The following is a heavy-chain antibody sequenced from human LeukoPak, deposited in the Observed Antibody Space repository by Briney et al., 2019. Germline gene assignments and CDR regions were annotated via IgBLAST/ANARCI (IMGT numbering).Heavy chain of an antibody. J-gene: IGHJ4*02. CDR1: GYTFTSYD. CDR3: AKARYCSGGSCFPQLTPDY. Sequence: ASVKVSCKASGYTFTSYDINWVRQATGQGLEWMGWMNPNRGNAGYAQKFHGRVTMTRNSSIRKADMEMNILRSEDTAVYYCAKARYCSGGSCFPQLTPDYWGQGTLVTVSS. CDR2: MNPNRGNA. V-gene: IGHV1-8*01. D-gene: IGHD2-15*01.